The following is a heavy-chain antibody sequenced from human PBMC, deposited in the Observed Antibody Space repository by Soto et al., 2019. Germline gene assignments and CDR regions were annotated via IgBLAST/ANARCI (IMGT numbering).Heavy chain of an antibody. CDR3: ARVSYDFWSGYRHGHYYYYMDV. V-gene: IGHV3-53*04. Sequence: PGGSLRLSCAASGFTVSSNYMSWVRQAPGKGLEWVSVIYSGGSTYYADSVKGRFTISRHNSKNTLYLQMNSLRAEDTAVYYCARVSYDFWSGYRHGHYYYYMDVWGKGTTVTVSS. J-gene: IGHJ6*03. CDR1: GFTVSSNY. CDR2: IYSGGST. D-gene: IGHD3-3*01.